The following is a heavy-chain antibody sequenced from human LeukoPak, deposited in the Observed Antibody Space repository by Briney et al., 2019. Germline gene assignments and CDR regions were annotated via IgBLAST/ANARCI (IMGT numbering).Heavy chain of an antibody. V-gene: IGHV1-8*01. CDR3: ARGDSSSWYVSY. D-gene: IGHD6-13*01. Sequence: ASVKVSCKASGYTFTSYDINWVRQATGQGLEWMGWMNPNSGNTGYAQKFQGRVTMTRNTSISTAYMELSSLRSEDTAVYYCARGDSSSWYVSYWGQGTLVTVSS. CDR2: MNPNSGNT. J-gene: IGHJ4*02. CDR1: GYTFTSYD.